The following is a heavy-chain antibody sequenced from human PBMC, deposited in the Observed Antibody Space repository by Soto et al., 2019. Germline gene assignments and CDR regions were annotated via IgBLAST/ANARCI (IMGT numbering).Heavy chain of an antibody. CDR2: INVGNGNT. CDR3: ARDQGLGDV. J-gene: IGHJ6*02. D-gene: IGHD3-16*01. V-gene: IGHV1-3*01. Sequence: QVQLVQSGAEVKKPGASVKLSCKASGYIFTNYNIHWVRQAPGKRLEWMGWINVGNGNTKYSERFQGRVTNTRDTSASTAFMELSSLTSEDTGVYYCARDQGLGDVWGQGTTVTVSS. CDR1: GYIFTNYN.